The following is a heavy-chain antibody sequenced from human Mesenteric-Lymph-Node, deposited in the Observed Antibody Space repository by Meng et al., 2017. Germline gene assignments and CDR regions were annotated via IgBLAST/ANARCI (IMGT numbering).Heavy chain of an antibody. CDR1: GGSLSASY. D-gene: IGHD2-8*02. CDR3: ARRPTGIDY. CDR2: IIHGGSP. V-gene: IGHV4-34*12. Sequence: LPHRCACLFKRSERLSLPCAVYGGSLSASYWKCIRHTPGKGLEWIGEIIHGGSPSYNPSLKSRVTISIDTSKNQLSLMLSSVTAADTAVYYCARRPTGIDYWGQGTLVTVSS. J-gene: IGHJ4*02.